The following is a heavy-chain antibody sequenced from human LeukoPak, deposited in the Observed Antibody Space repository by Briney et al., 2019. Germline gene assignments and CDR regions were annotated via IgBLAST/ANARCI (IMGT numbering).Heavy chain of an antibody. CDR1: GFTFSSYA. CDR3: ASAVAGTRGNDY. V-gene: IGHV3-23*01. Sequence: GGSLRLSCAASGFTFSSYAMSWVRQAPGKGLEWVSAISGSGGTIYYADSVKGRFTISRDNAKNSLYLQMNSLRAEDTAVYYCASAVAGTRGNDYWGQGTLVTVSS. CDR2: ISGSGGTI. J-gene: IGHJ4*02. D-gene: IGHD6-19*01.